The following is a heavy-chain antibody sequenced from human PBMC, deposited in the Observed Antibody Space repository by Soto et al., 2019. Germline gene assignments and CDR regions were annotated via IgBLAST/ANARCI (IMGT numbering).Heavy chain of an antibody. CDR2: IYYSGTS. J-gene: IGHJ6*02. Sequence: SQTRCLRCSGSGGSMSDDTYYGGWIRQPPGKGLEWIGSIYYSGTSSYNPSLESRVTMSVDTSKNQFSLKLTSATAADTAVYYCSRDVDFGKEDVWGQGTTVTVS. V-gene: IGHV4-39*07. CDR3: SRDVDFGKEDV. CDR1: GGSMSDDTYY. D-gene: IGHD2-15*01.